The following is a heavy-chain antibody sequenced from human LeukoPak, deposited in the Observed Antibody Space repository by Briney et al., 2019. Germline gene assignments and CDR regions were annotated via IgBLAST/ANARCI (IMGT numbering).Heavy chain of an antibody. J-gene: IGHJ4*02. D-gene: IGHD6-6*01. Sequence: GGSLRLSCAASGFTFSSYSMNWVRQAPGRGLEWVASISSSSSYIYYADSVKGRFTISRDNAKNSLYLQMNSLRAEDTAVYYCARGAVRYSSSSRVLDYWGQGTLVTVSS. CDR2: ISSSSSYI. V-gene: IGHV3-21*01. CDR1: GFTFSSYS. CDR3: ARGAVRYSSSSRVLDY.